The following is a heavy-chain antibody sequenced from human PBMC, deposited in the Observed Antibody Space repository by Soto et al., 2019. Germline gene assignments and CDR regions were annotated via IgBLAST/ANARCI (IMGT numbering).Heavy chain of an antibody. J-gene: IGHJ4*02. CDR3: AKDKDRIFDY. V-gene: IGHV3-43*01. CDR2: ITWDAGSA. Sequence: PGGSLRLSCAGSGFTFDDHTMHWVRQAPGKGLEWVSLITWDAGSAFYADSVRGRFTISRDNSKNSLYLQMNSLRTEDSALYYCAKDKDRIFDYWGRGTPVTVSS. CDR1: GFTFDDHT.